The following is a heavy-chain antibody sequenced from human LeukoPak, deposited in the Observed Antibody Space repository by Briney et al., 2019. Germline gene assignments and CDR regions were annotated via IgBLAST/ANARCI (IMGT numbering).Heavy chain of an antibody. CDR3: ARDRGYSSFDY. D-gene: IGHD4-23*01. J-gene: IGHJ4*02. V-gene: IGHV3-7*01. CDR2: IKEDGSEI. Sequence: PGRSLRLSCAASGFTFSSYSMNWVRQAPGKGPEWVANIKEDGSEIHYVDSVKGRFTISRDNAKNSLYLQLNSLRVEDTAVYYCARDRGYSSFDYWGQGTLVTVSS. CDR1: GFTFSSYS.